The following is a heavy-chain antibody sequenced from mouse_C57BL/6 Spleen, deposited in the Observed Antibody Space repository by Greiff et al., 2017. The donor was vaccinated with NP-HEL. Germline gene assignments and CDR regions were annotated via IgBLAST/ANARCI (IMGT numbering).Heavy chain of an antibody. D-gene: IGHD1-1*02. J-gene: IGHJ3*01. CDR3: ARPGWGQAWFAY. CDR1: GFTFSDYG. Sequence: EVKLMESGGGLVKPGGSLKLSCAASGFTFSDYGMHWVRQAPEKGLEWVAYISSGSSTIYYADTVKGRFTISRDNAKNTLFLQMTSLRSEDTAMYYCARPGWGQAWFAYWGQGTLVTVSA. V-gene: IGHV5-17*01. CDR2: ISSGSSTI.